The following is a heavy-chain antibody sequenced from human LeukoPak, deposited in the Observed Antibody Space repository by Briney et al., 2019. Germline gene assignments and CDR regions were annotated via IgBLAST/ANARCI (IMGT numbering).Heavy chain of an antibody. CDR1: GFTFTNAW. Sequence: GGSLRLSSAASGFTFTNAWMSWIRQAPGEGLEWGARILGKTDGGTTDYAAPVRGRFTISRDDSKNMLYHQMNSLKTEDTAVYYCTTDEKVDDYFDYWGQGALVTVSS. CDR3: TTDEKVDDYFDY. V-gene: IGHV3-15*01. CDR2: ILGKTDGGTT. J-gene: IGHJ4*02.